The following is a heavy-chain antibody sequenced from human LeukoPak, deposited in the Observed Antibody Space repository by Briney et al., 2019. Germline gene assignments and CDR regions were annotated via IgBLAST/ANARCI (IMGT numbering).Heavy chain of an antibody. D-gene: IGHD6-13*01. CDR3: ARLKYTNSYYTWFDP. CDR1: GFTFNRYA. CDR2: ISDSGDQT. V-gene: IGHV3-23*01. J-gene: IGHJ5*02. Sequence: PGGSLRLSCAASGFTFNRYAMNWVRQAPGKGLEWVSTISDSGDQTYSADSVKGRFTITRDNSNNTLYLQMNSLRAEDTAVYYCARLKYTNSYYTWFDPWGQGTLVTVSS.